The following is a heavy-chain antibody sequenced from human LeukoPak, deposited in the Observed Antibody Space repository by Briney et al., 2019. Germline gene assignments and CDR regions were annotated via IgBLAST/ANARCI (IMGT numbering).Heavy chain of an antibody. CDR3: ARDNLPLYYYDSSGYYYFDY. CDR2: IKQDGSEK. Sequence: GGSLRLSSAASGFTFSSYWMSWVRQAPGKGLEWVANIKQDGSEKYYVDSVKGRFTISRDNAKNSLYLQMNSLRAEDTAVYYCARDNLPLYYYDSSGYYYFDYWGQGTLVTVSS. D-gene: IGHD3-22*01. V-gene: IGHV3-7*01. J-gene: IGHJ4*02. CDR1: GFTFSSYW.